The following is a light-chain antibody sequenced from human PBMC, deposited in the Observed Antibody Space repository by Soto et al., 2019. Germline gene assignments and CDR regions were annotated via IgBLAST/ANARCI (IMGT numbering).Light chain of an antibody. Sequence: IRMTQSPSSLSASTGDRVTITCRASQGISSYLAWYQQKPGKAPKLLIYAASTLQSGVPSRFSGSGSGTDFTLTISCLQSEDFATYYCQQYYSYPLTFGTGTKVDIK. CDR2: AAS. CDR3: QQYYSYPLT. CDR1: QGISSY. J-gene: IGKJ3*01. V-gene: IGKV1-8*01.